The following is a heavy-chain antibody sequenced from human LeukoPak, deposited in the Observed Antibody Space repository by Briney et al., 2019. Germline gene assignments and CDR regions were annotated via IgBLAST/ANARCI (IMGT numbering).Heavy chain of an antibody. V-gene: IGHV1-69*13. J-gene: IGHJ4*02. CDR3: ARLPLTGTAYFDY. Sequence: ASVKVSCKASGGTFSSYAISWVRQAPGQGLEWMGGIIPIFGTANYAQKFQGRVTITADESTSTAYMELSSLRFEDTAVYYCARLPLTGTAYFDYWGQGTLVTVSS. CDR2: IIPIFGTA. D-gene: IGHD1-20*01. CDR1: GGTFSSYA.